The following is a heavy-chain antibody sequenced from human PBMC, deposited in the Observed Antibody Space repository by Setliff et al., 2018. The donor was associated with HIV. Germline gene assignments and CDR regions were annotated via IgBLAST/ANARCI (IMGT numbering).Heavy chain of an antibody. CDR1: GGSNSGDY. D-gene: IGHD1-1*01. J-gene: IGHJ4*02. Sequence: NPSETLSLTCTVSGGSNSGDYWSWIRQPPGKGLEWIGYIHTSGRPNYNYPFKTRATISRDTSKNQFSLRLSSVTATDTAMYDCARKDWTVAALEYWGQGTLVTVSS. V-gene: IGHV4-4*09. CDR2: IHTSGRP. CDR3: ARKDWTVAALEY.